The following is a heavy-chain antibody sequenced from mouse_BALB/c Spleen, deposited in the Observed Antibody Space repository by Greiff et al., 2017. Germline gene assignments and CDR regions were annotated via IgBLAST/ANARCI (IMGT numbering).Heavy chain of an antibody. CDR3: ARSGGNYFAY. D-gene: IGHD2-1*01. CDR2: ISYSGST. V-gene: IGHV3-2*02. J-gene: IGHJ3*01. CDR1: GYSITSDYA. Sequence: DVQLQESGPGLVKPSQSLSLTCTVTGYSITSDYAWNWIRQFPGNKLEWMGYISYSGSTSYNPSLKSRISITRDTSKNQFFLQLNSVTTEDTATYYCARSGGNYFAYWGQGTLVTVSA.